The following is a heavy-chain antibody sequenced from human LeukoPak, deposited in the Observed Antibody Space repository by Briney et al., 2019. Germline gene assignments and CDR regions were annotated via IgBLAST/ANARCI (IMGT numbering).Heavy chain of an antibody. D-gene: IGHD6-6*01. J-gene: IGHJ4*02. CDR2: MNPNSGNT. Sequence: ASVKVSCKASGYTFTSYDINWVRQATGQGLEWMGWMNPNSGNTGYAQKFQGRVTMTRSTSISTAYMELSSLRSEDTAVYYCARGFRSGIAARLRRAGFDYWGQGTLVTVSS. CDR1: GYTFTSYD. V-gene: IGHV1-8*01. CDR3: ARGFRSGIAARLRRAGFDY.